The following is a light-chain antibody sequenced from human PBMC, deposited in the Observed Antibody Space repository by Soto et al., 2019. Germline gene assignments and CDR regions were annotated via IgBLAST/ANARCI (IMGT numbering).Light chain of an antibody. CDR1: QCVRYGYGNRD. J-gene: IGKJ5*01. CDR3: MQGTHWPIT. CDR2: RVS. Sequence: DVLMTQSPLSLPFTLGQPSSISCRSSQCVRYGYGNRDVNWFQQRPGQSPRRLIYRVSNRDSGVPDRFSGSGAGTDFTLKISRVEAEDVGVYYCMQGTHWPITFGQGTRLEIK. V-gene: IGKV2-30*01.